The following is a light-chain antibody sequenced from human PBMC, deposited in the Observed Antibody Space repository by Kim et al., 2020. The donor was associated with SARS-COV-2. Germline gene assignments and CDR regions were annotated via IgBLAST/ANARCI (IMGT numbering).Light chain of an antibody. V-gene: IGKV3-11*01. CDR3: QQRTKWPWT. J-gene: IGKJ1*01. Sequence: LSPGERATVSCRASQSVSTYSAWYQQKAGQAPRLIIYDVSNRATGIPARFSGSGSETDFTLTISSLEPEDSAVYYCQQRTKWPWTFGQGTKVDIK. CDR1: QSVSTY. CDR2: DVS.